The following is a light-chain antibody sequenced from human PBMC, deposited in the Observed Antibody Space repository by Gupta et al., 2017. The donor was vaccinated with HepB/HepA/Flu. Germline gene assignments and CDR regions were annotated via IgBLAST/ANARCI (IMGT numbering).Light chain of an antibody. CDR2: YDD. V-gene: IGLV1-36*01. CDR3: AAWDDSLNAVV. J-gene: IGLJ2*01. CDR1: SSNIGNNA. Sequence: QSVLTQPPSVPAAPRQRVTISCSGSSSNIGNNAVNWYQQLPGKAPKLLIYYDDLLPSGVSDRFSGSKSGTSASLAISGLQSVDEADYYCAAWDDSLNAVVFGGGTKLTGL.